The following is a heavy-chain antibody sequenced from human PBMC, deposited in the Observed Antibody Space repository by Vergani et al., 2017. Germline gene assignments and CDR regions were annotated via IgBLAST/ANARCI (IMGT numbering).Heavy chain of an antibody. CDR2: ISGSGGST. J-gene: IGHJ6*03. Sequence: VQLVESGGGVVQPGGSLRLSCGASGFTFSSYAMSWVRQAPGKGLEWVSAISGSGGSTYYADSVKGRFTISRDNSKNTLYLQMNSLRAEDTAVYYCARSGYCAHGVCYMTYYYYMDVWGKGTAVTVSS. CDR1: GFTFSSYA. V-gene: IGHV3-23*04. D-gene: IGHD2-8*01. CDR3: ARSGYCAHGVCYMTYYYYMDV.